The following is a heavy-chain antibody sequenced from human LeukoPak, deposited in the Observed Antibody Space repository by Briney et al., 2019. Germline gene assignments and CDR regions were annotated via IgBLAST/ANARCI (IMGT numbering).Heavy chain of an antibody. CDR3: ARARGGSRRSGSYSNC. Sequence: PSETLSLTCAVYGGSFSGYYWSWIRQPPGKGLEWIGEINHSGSTNYNPSLKSRVTISVDTSKNQFSLKLSSVTAADTAVHYCARARGGSRRSGSYSNCWGQGTLVTVSS. D-gene: IGHD3-10*01. CDR1: GGSFSGYY. CDR2: INHSGST. J-gene: IGHJ4*02. V-gene: IGHV4-34*01.